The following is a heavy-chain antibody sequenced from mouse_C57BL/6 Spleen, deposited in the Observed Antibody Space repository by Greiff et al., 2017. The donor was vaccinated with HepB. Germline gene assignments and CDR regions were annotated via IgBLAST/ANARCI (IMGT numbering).Heavy chain of an antibody. D-gene: IGHD4-1*01. V-gene: IGHV10-3*01. Sequence: EVNLVESGGGLVQPKGSLKLSCAASGFTFNTYAMHWVRQAPGKGLEWVARIRSKSSNYATHYADSVKDRFTISRDDSQSMLYLQMNNLKTEDTAMYYCGGDWGGVFDYWGQGTTLTVSS. J-gene: IGHJ2*01. CDR3: GGDWGGVFDY. CDR2: IRSKSSNYAT. CDR1: GFTFNTYA.